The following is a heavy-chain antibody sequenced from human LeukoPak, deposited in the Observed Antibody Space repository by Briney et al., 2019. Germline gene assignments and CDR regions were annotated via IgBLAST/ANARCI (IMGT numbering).Heavy chain of an antibody. CDR1: GGSISSGGYY. Sequence: SQTLSLTCTVSGGSISSGGYYWSWIRQHPGKGLEWIGYIYYSGSTNYNPSLKSRVTISVDTSKNQFSLKLSSVTAADTAVYYCARERYSSGWFDYWGQGTLVTVSS. V-gene: IGHV4-31*03. D-gene: IGHD6-19*01. CDR2: IYYSGST. CDR3: ARERYSSGWFDY. J-gene: IGHJ4*02.